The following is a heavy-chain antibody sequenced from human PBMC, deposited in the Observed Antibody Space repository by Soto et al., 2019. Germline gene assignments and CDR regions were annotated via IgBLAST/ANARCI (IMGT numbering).Heavy chain of an antibody. V-gene: IGHV3-11*01. Sequence: SLKLSGAASTATLIDNYISWIRQAPGKGLEWDSYISSSGSSLYYADSVTSRFTISRDNAKNSLYLQMKTLRAENTAVYYCARDLGYYESNGYFDYWGKG. D-gene: IGHD3-22*01. CDR3: ARDLGYYESNGYFDY. CDR1: TATLIDNY. J-gene: IGHJ4*02. CDR2: ISSSGSSL.